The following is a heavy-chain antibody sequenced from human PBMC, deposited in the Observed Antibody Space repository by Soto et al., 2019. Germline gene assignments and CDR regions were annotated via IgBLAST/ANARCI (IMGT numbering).Heavy chain of an antibody. V-gene: IGHV3-30*18. CDR3: AKLGWLQPAFDI. J-gene: IGHJ3*02. CDR1: GFTFSSYG. Sequence: QVQLVESGGGVVQPGRSLRLSCAASGFTFSSYGMHWVRQAPGKGLEWVAVISYDGSNKYYADSVKGRFTISRDNSKNTLYLQMNSLRAEDTAVYYCAKLGWLQPAFDIWGQGTMVTVSS. D-gene: IGHD5-12*01. CDR2: ISYDGSNK.